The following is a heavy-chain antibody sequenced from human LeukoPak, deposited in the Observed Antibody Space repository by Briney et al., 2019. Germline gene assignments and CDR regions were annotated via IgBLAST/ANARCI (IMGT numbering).Heavy chain of an antibody. CDR3: ARTERSGIAAAGTKKFDY. J-gene: IGHJ4*02. V-gene: IGHV1-2*02. Sequence: ASVKVSCKASGYTFTGYYMRWVRQAPGQGLEWMGWINPNSGGTNYAQKFQGRVTMTRDTSISTAYMELSRLRSDDTAVYYCARTERSGIAAAGTKKFDYWGQGTLVTVSS. CDR1: GYTFTGYY. D-gene: IGHD6-13*01. CDR2: INPNSGGT.